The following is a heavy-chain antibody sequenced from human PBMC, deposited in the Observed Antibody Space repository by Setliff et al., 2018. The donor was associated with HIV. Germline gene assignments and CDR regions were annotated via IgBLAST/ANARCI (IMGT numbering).Heavy chain of an antibody. J-gene: IGHJ4*02. CDR1: GYTFTSYA. D-gene: IGHD1-20*01. CDR3: ATRLYPYDTGRQYNALGHFES. Sequence: ASVKVSCKASGYTFTSYAIHWVRQAPGQSLEWMGWINAGYGNTKYSQKFQGRVIITRDTSASTAYMELSSLRSEDTAVYYCATRLYPYDTGRQYNALGHFESWGQGTLVTVS. CDR2: INAGYGNT. V-gene: IGHV1-3*01.